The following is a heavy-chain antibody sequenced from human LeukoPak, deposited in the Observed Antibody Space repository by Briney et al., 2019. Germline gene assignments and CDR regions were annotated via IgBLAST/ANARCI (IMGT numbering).Heavy chain of an antibody. Sequence: SETLSLTCSVSGGSISSYYWNWIRQPAGKGLEWIGRIYSSGSTNYNPSLKSRVTISLDTSKNQFSLKLSSVTAADTAVYYCARQYSDILTGYHRGELYWYFDLWGRGTLVTVSS. CDR2: IYSSGST. D-gene: IGHD3-9*01. J-gene: IGHJ2*01. CDR3: ARQYSDILTGYHRGELYWYFDL. V-gene: IGHV4-4*07. CDR1: GGSISSYY.